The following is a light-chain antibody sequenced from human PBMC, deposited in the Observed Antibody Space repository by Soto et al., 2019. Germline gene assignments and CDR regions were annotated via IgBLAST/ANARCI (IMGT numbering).Light chain of an antibody. CDR1: SNDVGGYNY. CDR3: SSFAVSNSFV. Sequence: QSALTQPPSASGSPGQSITISCTGTSNDVGGYNYVSWYQQHPGKAPKLMIYEVNKRPSGVPDRFSGSKSGNTASLTVSGLQAEAEADYYCSSFAVSNSFVFGTGPKVTVL. J-gene: IGLJ1*01. CDR2: EVN. V-gene: IGLV2-8*01.